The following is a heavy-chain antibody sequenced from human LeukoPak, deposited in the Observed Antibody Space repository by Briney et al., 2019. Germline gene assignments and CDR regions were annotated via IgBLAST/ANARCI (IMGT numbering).Heavy chain of an antibody. CDR3: ARKYYDSSAYSDY. CDR1: GFIVSTYY. D-gene: IGHD3-22*01. V-gene: IGHV3-66*01. J-gene: IGHJ4*02. CDR2: IYSGGST. Sequence: GGSLRLSCAASGFIVSTYYMSWVRQAPGKGLEWVSVIYSGGSTSYADSVKGRFTISRDNAKNSLYLQMNSLRAEDTAVYYCARKYYDSSAYSDYWGQGTLVTVSS.